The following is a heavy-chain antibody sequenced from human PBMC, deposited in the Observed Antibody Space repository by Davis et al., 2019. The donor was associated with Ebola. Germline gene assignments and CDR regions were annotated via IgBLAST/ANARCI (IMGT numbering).Heavy chain of an antibody. CDR2: IYYSGST. V-gene: IGHV4-59*01. Sequence: PSETLSLTCTVSGGSISRYYWSWIRQPPGKGLEWIGYIYYSGSTNYNPSLKSRVTISVDTSKNQFSLKLSSVTAADTAVYYCAREVAPALMTTVSYFDYWGQGTLVTVSS. D-gene: IGHD4-17*01. J-gene: IGHJ4*02. CDR1: GGSISRYY. CDR3: AREVAPALMTTVSYFDY.